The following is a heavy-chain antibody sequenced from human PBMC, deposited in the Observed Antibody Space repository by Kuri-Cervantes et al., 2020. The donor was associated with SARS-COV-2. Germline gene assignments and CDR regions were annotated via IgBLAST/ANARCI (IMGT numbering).Heavy chain of an antibody. Sequence: SGPTLVKPTQTLTLTCTFSGFSLSTSGMCVSWIRQPPGKGLEWIGYIYYSGSTNYNPSLKSRVTISVDTSKNQFSLKLSSVTAADTAVYYCARAGEWLFGDAFDIWGQGTMVTVSS. D-gene: IGHD3-3*01. CDR1: GFSLSTSGMC. J-gene: IGHJ3*02. V-gene: IGHV4-61*08. CDR2: IYYSGST. CDR3: ARAGEWLFGDAFDI.